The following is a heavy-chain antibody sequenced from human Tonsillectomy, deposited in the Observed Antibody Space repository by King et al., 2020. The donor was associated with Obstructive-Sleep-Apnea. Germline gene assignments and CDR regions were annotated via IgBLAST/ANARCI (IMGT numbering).Heavy chain of an antibody. J-gene: IGHJ4*02. D-gene: IGHD4-17*01. CDR3: ARVDFGDYKFDY. CDR2: INHSGST. V-gene: IGHV4-34*01. Sequence: VQLQQWGAGLLKPSGTLSLTCAAYGGSFSGHYWSWIRQPPGKGLEWIGEINHSGSTNYSPTLKSRVTITVDTSKNQFSLKLSSVTAADTAVYYCARVDFGDYKFDYCGQGTLVTVSS. CDR1: GGSFSGHY.